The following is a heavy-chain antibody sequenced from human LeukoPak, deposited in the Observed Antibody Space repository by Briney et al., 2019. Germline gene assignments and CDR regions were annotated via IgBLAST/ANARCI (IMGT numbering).Heavy chain of an antibody. V-gene: IGHV4-61*02. CDR2: IYTSEST. J-gene: IGHJ4*02. D-gene: IGHD6-13*01. CDR3: ARDDVGISAVGSV. Sequence: SETLSLTCTVSGGPVRSASYYWSWVRQPAGKGLEWIGRIYTSESTSYNPSLQSRVTMSLDTSRNQFSLKLSPVTAADTAVYYCARDDVGISAVGSVWGQGTLVTVSS. CDR1: GGPVRSASYY.